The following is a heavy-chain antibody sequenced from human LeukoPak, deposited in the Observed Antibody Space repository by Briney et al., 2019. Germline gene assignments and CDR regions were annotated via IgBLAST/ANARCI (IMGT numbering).Heavy chain of an antibody. CDR1: GGSFSGYY. CDR3: ARAVADTVDY. CDR2: INHSGST. V-gene: IGHV4-34*01. J-gene: IGHJ4*02. Sequence: SETLSLTCAVYGGSFSGYYWSWIRQPPGKGLEWIGEINHSGSTNYNPSLKSRVTISVDTSKNQFSLKLSSVTAADTAVYYCARAVADTVDYWGQGTLVTVSS. D-gene: IGHD6-19*01.